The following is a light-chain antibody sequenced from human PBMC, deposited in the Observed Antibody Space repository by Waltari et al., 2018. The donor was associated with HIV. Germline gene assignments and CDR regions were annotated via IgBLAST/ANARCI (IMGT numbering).Light chain of an antibody. CDR3: QQLHTYPRT. V-gene: IGKV1-9*01. CDR2: SAS. J-gene: IGKJ1*01. CDR1: QDISSD. Sequence: IQLTQSPSFVSASVGDRVNLSCRASQDISSDLAWYQHRSGRAPKLLIHSASTLQSGVPSSFSGRGSGTEFTLTIISLQAEDLATYYCQQLHTYPRTFGPGTKVEVK.